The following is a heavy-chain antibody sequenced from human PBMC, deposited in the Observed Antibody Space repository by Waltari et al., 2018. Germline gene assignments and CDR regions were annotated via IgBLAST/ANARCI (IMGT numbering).Heavy chain of an antibody. J-gene: IGHJ4*02. CDR1: GVSLRALY. CDR2: IYSSGST. V-gene: IGHV4-59*01. D-gene: IGHD1-26*01. CDR3: ARVRYSGNYYYFDS. Sequence: QVQLQESGPGLVKPSETLSLTCTVPGVSLRALYWSWIRQPPGKGLEWIGYIYSSGSTYYNPSLQSRVTISVDTSKSHVSLTLTSVTAADTAVYYCARVRYSGNYYYFDSWGRGTLVTVSS.